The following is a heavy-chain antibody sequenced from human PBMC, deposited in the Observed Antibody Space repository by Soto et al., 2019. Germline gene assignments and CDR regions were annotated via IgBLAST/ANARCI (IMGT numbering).Heavy chain of an antibody. J-gene: IGHJ4*02. CDR1: GFTFDDYA. Sequence: RLSCAASGFTFDDYAMHWVRQAPGKGLEWVSGISWNSGSIGYADSVKGRFTISRDNAKNSLYLQMNSLRAEDTALYYCAKDTGNWNYVDYWGQGTLVTVSS. CDR2: ISWNSGSI. V-gene: IGHV3-9*01. D-gene: IGHD1-20*01. CDR3: AKDTGNWNYVDY.